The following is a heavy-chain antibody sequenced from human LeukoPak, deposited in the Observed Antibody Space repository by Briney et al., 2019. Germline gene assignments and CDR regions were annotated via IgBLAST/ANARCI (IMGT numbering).Heavy chain of an antibody. CDR1: GYIFTSYY. CDR2: INPSGGST. D-gene: IGHD3-16*01. V-gene: IGHV1-46*01. J-gene: IGHJ4*02. CDR3: ARSTLIINPYDY. Sequence: ASVKVSCKASGYIFTSYYMHWVRQAPGQGLEWMGIINPSGGSTSYAQKFQGRVTMTRDTSTSTVYMELSSLRSEDTAVYYCARSTLIINPYDYWGQGTLVTVSS.